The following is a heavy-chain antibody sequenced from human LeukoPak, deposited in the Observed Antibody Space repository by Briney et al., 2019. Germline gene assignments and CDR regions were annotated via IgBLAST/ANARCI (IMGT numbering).Heavy chain of an antibody. Sequence: GGSLRLSCAASGFTFSSYAMPWVRQAPGKGLEWVAVISYDGSNKYYADSVKGRFTISRDNSKNTLYLQMNSLRAEDTAVYYCARSYSSSWTKGKNRYYYYGMDVWGQGTTVTVSS. D-gene: IGHD6-13*01. V-gene: IGHV3-30-3*01. CDR3: ARSYSSSWTKGKNRYYYYGMDV. CDR1: GFTFSSYA. CDR2: ISYDGSNK. J-gene: IGHJ6*02.